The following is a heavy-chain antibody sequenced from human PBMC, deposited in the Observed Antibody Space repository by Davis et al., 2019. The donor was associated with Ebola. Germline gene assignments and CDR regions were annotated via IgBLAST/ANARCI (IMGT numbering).Heavy chain of an antibody. CDR3: AKNGDIVVVVAALDY. CDR2: ISWNSGSI. D-gene: IGHD2-15*01. Sequence: PGGSLRLSCAASGFTFDDYAMHWVRQAPGKGLEWVSGISWNSGSIGYADSVKGRFTISRDNAKNSLYLQMNSLRAEDTAVYYCAKNGDIVVVVAALDYWGQGTLVTVSS. V-gene: IGHV3-9*01. J-gene: IGHJ4*02. CDR1: GFTFDDYA.